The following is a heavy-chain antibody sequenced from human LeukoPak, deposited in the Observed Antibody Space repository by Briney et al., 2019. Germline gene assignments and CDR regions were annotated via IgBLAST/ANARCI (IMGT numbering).Heavy chain of an antibody. CDR3: ARVYYYGSGSYSPLSY. CDR1: GFTFSSYG. J-gene: IGHJ4*02. CDR2: IWYDGSNK. D-gene: IGHD3-10*01. V-gene: IGHV3-33*01. Sequence: GGSLSLSCAASGFTFSSYGMHWVRQAPGKGLEWVAIIWYDGSNKYYADSVKGRFTISRDNSKNTLYLQMNSLRAEDTAVYYCARVYYYGSGSYSPLSYWGQGTLVTVSS.